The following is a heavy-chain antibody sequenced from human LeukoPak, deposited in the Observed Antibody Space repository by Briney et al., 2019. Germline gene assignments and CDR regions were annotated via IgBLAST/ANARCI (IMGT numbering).Heavy chain of an antibody. CDR3: AGMRITTPTVRTLDY. V-gene: IGHV4-30-2*02. CDR1: GGSISSGGYS. D-gene: IGHD1-14*01. CDR2: IYHSGST. Sequence: SQTLSLTCAVSGGSISSGGYSWSWIRQPPGKGLEWIGYIYHSGSTYYNPSLKSRVTISVDTSKNQFSLKLSSVTAADTAVYYCAGMRITTPTVRTLDYWGQGTLVTVSS. J-gene: IGHJ4*02.